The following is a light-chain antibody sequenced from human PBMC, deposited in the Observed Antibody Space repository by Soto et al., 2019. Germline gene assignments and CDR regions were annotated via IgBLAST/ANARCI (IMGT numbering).Light chain of an antibody. V-gene: IGKV1-5*01. CDR1: QRISSW. Sequence: DIQMTQSPSTLSASVGDRVTITCRASQRISSWLAWYQQKPGKAPKLLIYDASSLESGVPSRFSGSGSGTEFTLTISCLQPDDFATYYCQQYNSYSPYTFGQGTKLEIK. CDR2: DAS. CDR3: QQYNSYSPYT. J-gene: IGKJ2*01.